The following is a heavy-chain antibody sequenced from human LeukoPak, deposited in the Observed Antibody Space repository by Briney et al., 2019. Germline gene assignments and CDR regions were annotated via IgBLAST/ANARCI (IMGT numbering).Heavy chain of an antibody. CDR3: ARGRSMSSGWYVDY. V-gene: IGHV1-2*02. J-gene: IGHJ4*02. D-gene: IGHD6-19*01. CDR1: GYTFTGYY. Sequence: ASVKVSCKASGYTFTGYYMHWVRQAPGQGLEWIGWINPNSGGTNYAQKFQGRVTMTRDTSISTAYMELSRLRSDDTAVYYCARGRSMSSGWYVDYWGQGTLVTVSS. CDR2: INPNSGGT.